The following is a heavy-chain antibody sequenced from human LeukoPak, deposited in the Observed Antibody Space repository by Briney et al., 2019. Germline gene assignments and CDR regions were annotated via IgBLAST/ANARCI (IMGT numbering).Heavy chain of an antibody. CDR2: IYTSGST. J-gene: IGHJ4*02. CDR3: AREGDTAMVTYDY. Sequence: PSETLSLTCAVSGGSISSYYWSWIRQPPGKGLEWIGYIYTSGSTNYNPSLKSRVTISVDTSKNQFSLKLSSVTAADTAVYYCAREGDTAMVTYDYWGQGTLVTVSS. CDR1: GGSISSYY. V-gene: IGHV4-4*09. D-gene: IGHD5-18*01.